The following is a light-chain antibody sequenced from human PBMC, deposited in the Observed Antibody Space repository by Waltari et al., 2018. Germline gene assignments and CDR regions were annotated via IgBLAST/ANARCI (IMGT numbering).Light chain of an antibody. Sequence: DVQITQSPSSQSASVGARVTITCRASQSISSYLNWYQQKPGKAPKLLIYAASSLQSGVPSRFSGSGSGTDFTLTISSLQPEDFATYYCQQSYSTPLTFGGGTKVEIK. CDR3: QQSYSTPLT. CDR1: QSISSY. J-gene: IGKJ4*01. CDR2: AAS. V-gene: IGKV1-39*01.